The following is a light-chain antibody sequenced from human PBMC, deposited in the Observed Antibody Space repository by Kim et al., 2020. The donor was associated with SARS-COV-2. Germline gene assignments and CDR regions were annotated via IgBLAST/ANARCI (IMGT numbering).Light chain of an antibody. V-gene: IGLV6-57*02. CDR2: EVD. CDR3: QSYDTNNHWV. CDR1: SGSIATNY. J-gene: IGLJ3*02. Sequence: KPLTTSGSAGSGSIATNYVQWYQQRPRSAPTTVIYEVDKRPSGVPDRLSGSIDSSSTAASLTIGVLKTEDEADYYCQSYDTNNHWVFRGGTQLTVL.